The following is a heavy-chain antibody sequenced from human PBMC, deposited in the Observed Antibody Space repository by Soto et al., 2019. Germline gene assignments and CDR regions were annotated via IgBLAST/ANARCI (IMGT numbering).Heavy chain of an antibody. CDR3: AREGPAPYSFYGMDV. CDR1: GYSFTTYG. V-gene: IGHV1-18*01. Sequence: QVQLVQSGGEVKKPGASVKVSCKTSGYSFTTYGISWVRQAPGQGLEWMGWISAYNGNTNYAQKLHDKVTMTTDTSTSTAYMELGSLRSDYTAVYYCAREGPAPYSFYGMDVWGQGSTVTVSS. CDR2: ISAYNGNT. J-gene: IGHJ6*02.